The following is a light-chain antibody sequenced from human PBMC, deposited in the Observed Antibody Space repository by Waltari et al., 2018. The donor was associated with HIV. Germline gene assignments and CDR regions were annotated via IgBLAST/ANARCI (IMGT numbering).Light chain of an antibody. J-gene: IGKJ4*01. V-gene: IGKV3-15*01. CDR1: QSVRTR. CDR2: GAS. CDR3: QQYYNWPPLT. Sequence: ELVLTQSQATLSVSPGEIPTLSCRARQSVRTRLARYQQRPAQPPRLLVYGASTRATDIPARFSGSGSETDFTLTISSLQSEDFAVYYCQQYYNWPPLTFGGGTKVEI.